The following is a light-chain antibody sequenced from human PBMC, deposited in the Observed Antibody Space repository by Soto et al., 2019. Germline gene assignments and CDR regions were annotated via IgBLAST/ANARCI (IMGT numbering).Light chain of an antibody. CDR2: YAS. J-gene: IGKJ5*01. CDR3: QQYNNWPPIT. V-gene: IGKV3-15*01. CDR1: QSVSNN. Sequence: EIMMTQSPATLSVSPGERATLSCRASQSVSNNLAWYQQKPGQAPRLLIYYASTRATGIPARFSGSGSGTEFTLTISSLQSEDFGLYCCQQYNNWPPITFGQGTRLEIK.